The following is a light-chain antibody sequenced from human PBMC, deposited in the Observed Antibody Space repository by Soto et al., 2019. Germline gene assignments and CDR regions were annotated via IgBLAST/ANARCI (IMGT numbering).Light chain of an antibody. CDR1: QDISIY. Sequence: DIQMTQSPSSLSASVGDRVTITCRASQDISIYLNWFQQKPGKAPKLLIYDVSNLEKGVPSRFTGSGSGTDFTLTINSLQPDEIATYYCQQYNVVPPTFGQGTRLDI. CDR2: DVS. J-gene: IGKJ2*01. V-gene: IGKV1-33*01. CDR3: QQYNVVPPT.